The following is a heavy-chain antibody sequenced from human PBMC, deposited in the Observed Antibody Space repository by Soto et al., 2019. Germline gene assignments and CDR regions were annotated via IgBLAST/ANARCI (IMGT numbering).Heavy chain of an antibody. J-gene: IGHJ4*02. CDR1: GGSISGSYYY. Sequence: SETLSLTCAVSGGSISGSYYYWGWLRQSPGRGPEWIGSVFCTGFTSYNPSLESRVSVSVDTSKNQLSLKVSAVTAADTAVYYCASSQKGYNWNYFDHWGQGALVTVSS. V-gene: IGHV4-39*01. D-gene: IGHD1-20*01. CDR3: ASSQKGYNWNYFDH. CDR2: VFCTGFT.